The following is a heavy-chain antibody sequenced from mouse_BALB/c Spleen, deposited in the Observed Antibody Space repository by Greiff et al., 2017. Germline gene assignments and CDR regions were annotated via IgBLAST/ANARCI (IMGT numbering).Heavy chain of an antibody. CDR1: GFTFSSYG. V-gene: IGHV5-6-3*01. CDR3: ARIYYGNYGGFAY. CDR2: INSNGGST. Sequence: EVKLMESGGGLVQPGGSLKLSCAASGFTFSSYGMSWVRQTPDKRLELVATINSNGGSTYYPDSVKGRFTISRDNAKNTLYLQMSSLKSEDTAMYYCARIYYGNYGGFAYWGQGTLVTVSA. J-gene: IGHJ3*01. D-gene: IGHD2-1*01.